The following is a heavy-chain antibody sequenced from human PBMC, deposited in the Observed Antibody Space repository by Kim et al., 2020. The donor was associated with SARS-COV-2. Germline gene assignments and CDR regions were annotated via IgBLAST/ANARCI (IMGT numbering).Heavy chain of an antibody. J-gene: IGHJ5*02. CDR2: INAGNGNT. D-gene: IGHD3-10*01. CDR3: ARVTTMVRGGWFDP. V-gene: IGHV1-3*01. Sequence: ASVKVSCKASGYTFTSYAMHWVRQAPGQRLEWMGWINAGNGNTKYSQKFQGRATITRDTSASTAYMELSSLRSEDTAVYYCARVTTMVRGGWFDPWGQGTLVTVSS. CDR1: GYTFTSYA.